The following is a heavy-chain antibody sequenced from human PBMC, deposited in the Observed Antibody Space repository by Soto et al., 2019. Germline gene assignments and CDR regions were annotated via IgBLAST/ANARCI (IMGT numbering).Heavy chain of an antibody. CDR1: GFTFSDHY. CDR3: ARLHSSGWYYFDY. V-gene: IGHV3-72*01. Sequence: GGSLRLSCAASGFTFSDHYMDWVRQAPGKGLEWVGRTRNKANSYTTEYAASVKGRFTISRDDSKNSLYLQMNSLKTEDTAVYHCARLHSSGWYYFDYWGQGTLVTVSS. J-gene: IGHJ4*02. D-gene: IGHD6-19*01. CDR2: TRNKANSYTT.